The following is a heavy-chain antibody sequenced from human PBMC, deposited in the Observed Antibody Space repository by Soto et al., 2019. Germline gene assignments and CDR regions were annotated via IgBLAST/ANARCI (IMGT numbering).Heavy chain of an antibody. D-gene: IGHD3-3*01. J-gene: IGHJ5*02. CDR3: ARARQEEWLLSNWFDP. V-gene: IGHV4-59*01. CDR1: GGSISSYY. Sequence: SETLSLTCTVSGGSISSYYWSWIRRPPGKGLEWIGYIYYSGSTNYNPSLKSRVTISVDTSKNQFSLKLSSVTAADTAVYYCARARQEEWLLSNWFDPWGQGTLVTVS. CDR2: IYYSGST.